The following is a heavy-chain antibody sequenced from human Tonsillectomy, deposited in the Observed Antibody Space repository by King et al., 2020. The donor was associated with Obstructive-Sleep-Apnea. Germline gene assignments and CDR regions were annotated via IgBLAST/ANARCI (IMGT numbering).Heavy chain of an antibody. Sequence: EGQLVQSGGGLVQPDRSLRLSCAASGFTFDDYAMHWVRQAPGRGLEWVSSISWNSGSIGYADSVKGRFTISRDNAKNSLYLQMNSLRPEDTALYYCAKDMVRERIYYFNAMDVWGQGTTVTVSS. D-gene: IGHD3-10*01. CDR1: GFTFDDYA. V-gene: IGHV3-9*01. J-gene: IGHJ6*02. CDR3: AKDMVRERIYYFNAMDV. CDR2: ISWNSGSI.